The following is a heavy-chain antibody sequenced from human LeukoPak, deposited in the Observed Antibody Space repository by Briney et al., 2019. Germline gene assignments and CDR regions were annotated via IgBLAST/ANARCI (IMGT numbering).Heavy chain of an antibody. CDR1: GGSISSSRYF. CDR3: ARDNYYDSSGYYLY. D-gene: IGHD3-22*01. Sequence: SETLSLTCTVSGGSISSSRYFWGWIRQPPGKGLEWIVSIYYGGSTYYNPSLKSRVTISLDTSKNPFSLKLSSVTAADTAVYYCARDNYYDSSGYYLYWGQGTLVTVSS. V-gene: IGHV4-39*07. J-gene: IGHJ4*02. CDR2: IYYGGST.